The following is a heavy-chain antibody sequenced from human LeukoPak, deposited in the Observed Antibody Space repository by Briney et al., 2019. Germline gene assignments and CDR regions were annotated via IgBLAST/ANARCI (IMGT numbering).Heavy chain of an antibody. D-gene: IGHD2-15*01. Sequence: ASVKVSCKASGYTFTSYGISWVRQAPGQGLEWMGWISAYNGNTNYAQKLQGRVTMTTDTSTSTAYMELRSLRSEDTAVYYCARGPYCSGGSCYLDYYYGMDVWGQGTTVTVSS. CDR1: GYTFTSYG. CDR3: ARGPYCSGGSCYLDYYYGMDV. V-gene: IGHV1-18*01. J-gene: IGHJ6*02. CDR2: ISAYNGNT.